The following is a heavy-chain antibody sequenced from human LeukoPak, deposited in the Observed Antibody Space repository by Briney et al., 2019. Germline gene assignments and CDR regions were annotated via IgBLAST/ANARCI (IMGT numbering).Heavy chain of an antibody. CDR2: ISGSGGST. J-gene: IGHJ4*02. CDR3: AKAQNFVVGIFDY. Sequence: GGSLRLSCAASGFTFSSYAMSWVRQAPGKRLEWVSAISGSGGSTYYADSVKGRFTISRDNSKNTLYLQMNSLRAEDTAVYYCAKAQNFVVGIFDYWGQGTLVTVSS. CDR1: GFTFSSYA. V-gene: IGHV3-23*01. D-gene: IGHD1-26*01.